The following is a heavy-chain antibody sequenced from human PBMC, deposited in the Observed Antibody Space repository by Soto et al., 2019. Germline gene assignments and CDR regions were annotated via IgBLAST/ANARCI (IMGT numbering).Heavy chain of an antibody. CDR1: EYTVTDYY. J-gene: IGHJ5*02. CDR2: INPNTGDT. Sequence: ASVKVSCKESEYTVTDYYLHWVRQAPGQGLECMGWINPNTGDTDYAQKFQGRVTMTRDTSIGTAYMDLSRLQSDDTAMYYFARATVGRIGWEHNRFDLWGQGTRGTVSS. D-gene: IGHD1-1*01. V-gene: IGHV1-2*02. CDR3: ARATVGRIGWEHNRFDL.